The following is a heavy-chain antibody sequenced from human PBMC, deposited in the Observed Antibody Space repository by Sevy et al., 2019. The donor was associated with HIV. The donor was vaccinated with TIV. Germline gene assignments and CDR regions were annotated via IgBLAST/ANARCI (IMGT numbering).Heavy chain of an antibody. J-gene: IGHJ6*03. CDR2: ISYDGSNK. Sequence: GGSLRLSCAASGFTFSSYAMHWVRQAPGKGLEWVAVISYDGSNKYYADSVKGRFTISRDNSKNTLYLQMNSLRAEDTAVYYCARGGPSVAVIDYYYDMDVWGKGTTVTVSS. CDR1: GFTFSSYA. CDR3: ARGGPSVAVIDYYYDMDV. D-gene: IGHD2-15*01. V-gene: IGHV3-30-3*01.